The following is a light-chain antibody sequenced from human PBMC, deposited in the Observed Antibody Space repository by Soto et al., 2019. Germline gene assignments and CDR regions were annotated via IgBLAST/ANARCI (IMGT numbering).Light chain of an antibody. CDR2: RNN. V-gene: IGLV1-47*01. Sequence: QSVLTQPPSASGTPGQRVTISCSGSSSNIGSNYVYWYQQLQGTAPKLLIYRNNQRPSGVPDRFSGSKSGTSASLAISGLRSEDEADYYCAAWDDILSGLYVCGTGTKVTV. J-gene: IGLJ1*01. CDR3: AAWDDILSGLYV. CDR1: SSNIGSNY.